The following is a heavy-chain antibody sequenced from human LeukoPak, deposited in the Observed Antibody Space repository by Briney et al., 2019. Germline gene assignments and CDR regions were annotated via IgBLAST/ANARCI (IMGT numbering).Heavy chain of an antibody. CDR3: ARRMGGSSSYDY. V-gene: IGHV4-59*08. CDR1: GGSISSYY. D-gene: IGHD6-13*01. J-gene: IGHJ4*02. Sequence: SETLSLTCTVSGGSISSYYWSCIRQPPGKGLEWIGYIYYSGSTNYNPSLKSRVTISVDTSKNQFSLKLSSVTAADTAVYYCARRMGGSSSYDYWGQGTLVTVSS. CDR2: IYYSGST.